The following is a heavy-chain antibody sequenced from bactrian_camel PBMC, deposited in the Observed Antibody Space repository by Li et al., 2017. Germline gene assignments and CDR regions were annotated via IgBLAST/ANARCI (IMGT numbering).Heavy chain of an antibody. Sequence: HVQLVESGGGSEQPGGSLKLSCTFSSYTYRKFCMGWLRQAPGKGLEWISSINSGGRSTYYADSVKGRFTISRDNAKNTLYLHLNSLKTEDTAMYYCANSVGYGVAGPLSIQLTLVTGAREPRSPSP. CDR2: INSGGRST. CDR3: ANSVGYGVAGPLSIQLTLVT. J-gene: IGHJ6*01. CDR1: SYTYRKFC. D-gene: IGHD6*01. V-gene: IGHV3S1*01.